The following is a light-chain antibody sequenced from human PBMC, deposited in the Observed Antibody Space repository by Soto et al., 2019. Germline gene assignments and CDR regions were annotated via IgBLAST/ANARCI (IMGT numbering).Light chain of an antibody. J-gene: IGLJ2*01. CDR1: SSDVGGYNY. V-gene: IGLV2-14*01. CDR3: RSYSRRFTVL. Sequence: QSALTQPASVSGSPGQSITISCTGTSSDVGGYNYVSWYQQHPGKAPKLMIYEVNSRPSGVSNRFSGSKSGNTASLTISGLQAEDEADYFCRSYSRRFTVLFGGGTKLTVL. CDR2: EVN.